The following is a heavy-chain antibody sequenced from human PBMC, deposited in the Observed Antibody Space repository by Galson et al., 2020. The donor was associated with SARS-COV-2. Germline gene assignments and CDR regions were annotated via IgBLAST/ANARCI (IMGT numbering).Heavy chain of an antibody. J-gene: IGHJ5*02. CDR2: LTTRGTSK. V-gene: IGHV3-23*01. CDR3: AKARVPAAVKWFDP. D-gene: IGHD2-2*01. CDR1: GFYFCSYA. Sequence: AESLRHSRPASGFYFCSYAISWTRHTPARGMESAPTLTTRGTSKYYAASVKGRFTIARDNSKNSLYLQMNSMRAEDTAVYYCAKARVPAAVKWFDPWGQGTLVTVSS.